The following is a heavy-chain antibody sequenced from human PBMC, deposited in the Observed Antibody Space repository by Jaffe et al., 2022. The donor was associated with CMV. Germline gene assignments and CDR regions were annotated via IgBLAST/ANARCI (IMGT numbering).Heavy chain of an antibody. CDR3: ARDRSSGYYYEDV. CDR2: IYSGGST. CDR1: GFTVSSNY. V-gene: IGHV3-53*02. J-gene: IGHJ6*03. Sequence: EVQLVETGGGLIQPGGSLRLSCAASGFTVSSNYMSWVRQAPGKGLEWVSVIYSGGSTYYADSVKGRFTISRDNSKNTLYLQMNSLRAEDTAVYYCARDRSSGYYYEDVWGKGTTVTVSS. D-gene: IGHD3-22*01.